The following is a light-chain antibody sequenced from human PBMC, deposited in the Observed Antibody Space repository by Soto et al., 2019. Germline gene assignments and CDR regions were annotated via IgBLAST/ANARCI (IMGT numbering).Light chain of an antibody. CDR3: QQYGSSPMFT. Sequence: EIVLTQSPGTLSLSPGERATLSCRASQSVSSSYLAWYQQKPGQAPRLLIYGTSGRATGIPDRFSGSGSGTDFTLTISRLEPEDFAVYSCQQYGSSPMFTFGPGTKVDI. CDR2: GTS. J-gene: IGKJ3*01. CDR1: QSVSSSY. V-gene: IGKV3-20*01.